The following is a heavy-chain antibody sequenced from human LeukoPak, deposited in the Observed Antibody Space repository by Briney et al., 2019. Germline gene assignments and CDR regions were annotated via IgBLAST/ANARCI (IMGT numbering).Heavy chain of an antibody. CDR1: GFTFSSYW. CDR2: IYYSGST. Sequence: GSLRLSCAASGFTFSSYWMSWVRQPPGKGLEWIGSIYYSGSTYYNPSLKSRVTISVDTSKNQFSLKLSSVTAADTAVYYCERHGVVVVRVYWGQGTLVTVSS. D-gene: IGHD3-3*01. V-gene: IGHV4-39*01. CDR3: ERHGVVVVRVY. J-gene: IGHJ4*02.